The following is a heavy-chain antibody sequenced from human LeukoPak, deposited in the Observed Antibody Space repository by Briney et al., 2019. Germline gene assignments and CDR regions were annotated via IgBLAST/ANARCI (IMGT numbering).Heavy chain of an antibody. CDR3: ARGSLWFGENNWFDP. Sequence: ASVKVSCKASGYTFTSYGISWVRQAPGQGLEWMGWISAYNGNTNYAQKLQGRVTMTTDTSTSTAYMELRSLRSDDTAVYYCARGSLWFGENNWFDPWGQGTLVTVSS. CDR1: GYTFTSYG. D-gene: IGHD3-10*01. J-gene: IGHJ5*02. V-gene: IGHV1-18*01. CDR2: ISAYNGNT.